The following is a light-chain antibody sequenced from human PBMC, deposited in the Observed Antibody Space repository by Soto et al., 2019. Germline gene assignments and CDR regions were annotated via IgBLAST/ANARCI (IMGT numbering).Light chain of an antibody. CDR3: QSSDSSLSGSV. Sequence: QSVLTQPPSVSGAPGQRVTISCTGSSSNIGAGYDVHWYQQLPGTAPKLLIYGNSNRPSGVPDRFSGSKSGTSASLAITGLQAEDEADYSCQSSDSSLSGSVFGGGTKLTVL. J-gene: IGLJ2*01. V-gene: IGLV1-40*01. CDR2: GNS. CDR1: SSNIGAGYD.